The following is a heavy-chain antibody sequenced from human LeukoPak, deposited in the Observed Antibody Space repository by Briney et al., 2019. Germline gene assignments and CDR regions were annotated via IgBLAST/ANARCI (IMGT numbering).Heavy chain of an antibody. CDR3: ASELLEADSYYGLDV. J-gene: IGHJ6*02. CDR1: GLTFSFYT. D-gene: IGHD2-15*01. V-gene: IGHV3-48*01. CDR2: ITRRSVI. Sequence: PGGSLRLSCAVSGLTFSFYTFTWVGQAQGKGREWLSSITRRSVIYYADSVKGRFTVSRDNAKTSLYLRLNSLRADDTAVYYCASELLEADSYYGLDVWGQGTTVTVAS.